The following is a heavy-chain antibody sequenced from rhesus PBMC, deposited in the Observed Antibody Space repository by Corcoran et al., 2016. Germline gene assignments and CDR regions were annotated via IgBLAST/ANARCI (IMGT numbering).Heavy chain of an antibody. V-gene: IGHV4-127*01. D-gene: IGHD6S26*01. Sequence: QLQLQESGPGLVKPSETLSLTCAVSGYSISSGYAWSWIRQPSEKGRECIGYIGGGNESPNYSASLKGRFAISNAPSKHQFYLELKSVDAADTAVYYCARDGYSSGWSFFESWGQGVLVTVAS. CDR2: IGGGNESP. CDR3: ARDGYSSGWSFFES. CDR1: GYSISSGYA. J-gene: IGHJ4*01.